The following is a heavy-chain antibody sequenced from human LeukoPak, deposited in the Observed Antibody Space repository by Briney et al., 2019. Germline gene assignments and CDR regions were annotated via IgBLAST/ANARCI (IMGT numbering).Heavy chain of an antibody. J-gene: IGHJ4*02. CDR3: AREASIVGATFHLDY. Sequence: ASVKVSCKASGYTFTGYHMHWVRQAPGQGLEWMGWINPNSGGTNYAQKFQGRVTMTRDTSISTAYMELSRLRSDDTAVYYCAREASIVGATFHLDYWGQGTLVTVSS. CDR2: INPNSGGT. V-gene: IGHV1-2*02. CDR1: GYTFTGYH. D-gene: IGHD1-26*01.